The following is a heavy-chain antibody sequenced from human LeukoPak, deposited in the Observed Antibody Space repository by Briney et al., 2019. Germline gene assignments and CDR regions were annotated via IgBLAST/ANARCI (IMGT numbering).Heavy chain of an antibody. Sequence: SGTLSLTCAVYGGSFSDYYWNWIRQPPGKGLEWIGEINQSGSTNYNPSLKSRVTISVDTSKKQFSLNLSPVTAADTAVYYCAAGCSSTSCYWYYYTDVWGKGTTVTVSS. CDR3: AAGCSSTSCYWYYYTDV. J-gene: IGHJ6*03. CDR2: INQSGST. D-gene: IGHD2-2*01. V-gene: IGHV4-34*01. CDR1: GGSFSDYY.